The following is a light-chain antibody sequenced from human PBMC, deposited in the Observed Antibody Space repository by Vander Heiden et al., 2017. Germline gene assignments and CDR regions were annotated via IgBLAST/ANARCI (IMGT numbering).Light chain of an antibody. J-gene: IGKJ1*01. CDR3: LKYNHCLRT. CDR1: PNVSIN. Sequence: EIVMTQSPATLAGYPGERVTLSSRASPNVSINLALYQPEAAKAPRLLIYVASTRATGIPARFGGSGSGTEFTLTVNRLQSGCSAVCYCLKYNHCLRTFGHGTKVEIK. V-gene: IGKV3-15*01. CDR2: VAS.